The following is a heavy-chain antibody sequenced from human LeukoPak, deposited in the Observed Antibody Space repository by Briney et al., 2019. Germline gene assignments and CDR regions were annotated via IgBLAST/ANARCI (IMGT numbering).Heavy chain of an antibody. V-gene: IGHV4-39*07. D-gene: IGHD6-19*01. CDR2: IYYSGST. CDR1: GGSISSSSYY. CDR3: ASVRGYSSGWYASGFDP. Sequence: KPSETLSLTRTVSGGSISSSSYYWGWIRQPPGKGLEWIGSIYYSGSTYYNPSLKSRVTISVDTSKNQFSLKLSSVTAADTAVYYCASVRGYSSGWYASGFDPWGQGTLVTVSS. J-gene: IGHJ5*02.